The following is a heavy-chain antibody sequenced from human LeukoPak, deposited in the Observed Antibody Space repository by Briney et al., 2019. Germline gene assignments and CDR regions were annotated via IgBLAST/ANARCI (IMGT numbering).Heavy chain of an antibody. V-gene: IGHV4-61*02. D-gene: IGHD4-23*01. J-gene: IGHJ4*02. CDR1: GGSISSGSYY. CDR2: FYTSGST. Sequence: SQTLSLTCTVSGGSISSGSYYWSWIRQPAGKGLEWIGRFYTSGSTNYNPSLKSRVTISVDTSKNQFSLKLSSVTAADTAVYYCARGPGAWVTPEDYFDYWGQGTLVTVTS. CDR3: ARGPGAWVTPEDYFDY.